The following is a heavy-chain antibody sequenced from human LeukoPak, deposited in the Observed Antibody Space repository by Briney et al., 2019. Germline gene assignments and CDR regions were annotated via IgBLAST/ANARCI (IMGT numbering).Heavy chain of an antibody. J-gene: IGHJ4*02. CDR3: VKAEYLYSSSQH. Sequence: PGGSLRLSCSASGFTFSSYAMHWVRQAPGKGLEYVSAISSNGGSTYYADPVKGRFTISRDNSKNTLYLQMSSLRAEDTAVYYCVKAEYLYSSSQHWGQGTLVTVSS. CDR1: GFTFSSYA. V-gene: IGHV3-64D*06. D-gene: IGHD6-13*01. CDR2: ISSNGGST.